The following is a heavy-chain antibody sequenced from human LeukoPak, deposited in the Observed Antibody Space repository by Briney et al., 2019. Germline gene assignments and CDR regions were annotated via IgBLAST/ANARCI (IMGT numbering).Heavy chain of an antibody. Sequence: GGSLRLSCAASGFSVSSDSMTWVRQAPGKGLEWVSVIHSDGKTFYADSVKGRFTISRDNSENTLYLQMNTLRVEDTALYYCTRDPQVNDFGDYADYWYFDLWGRGTLVTVSS. V-gene: IGHV3-53*01. CDR1: GFSVSSDS. J-gene: IGHJ2*01. CDR2: IHSDGKT. CDR3: TRDPQVNDFGDYADYWYFDL. D-gene: IGHD4-17*01.